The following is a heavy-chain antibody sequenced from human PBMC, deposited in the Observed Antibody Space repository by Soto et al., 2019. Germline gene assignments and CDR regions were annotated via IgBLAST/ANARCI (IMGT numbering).Heavy chain of an antibody. D-gene: IGHD1-7*01. V-gene: IGHV3-30*18. CDR1: GFTFSSYG. J-gene: IGHJ4*02. CDR2: ISYDGSNK. CDR3: AKDRHNWNSGYFDY. Sequence: GGSLRLSCAASGFTFSSYGMHWVRQAPGKELEWVAVISYDGSNKYYADSVKGRFTISRDNSKNQLYLQINSLRAEDTAVYYCAKDRHNWNSGYFDYWGQGTLVTVSS.